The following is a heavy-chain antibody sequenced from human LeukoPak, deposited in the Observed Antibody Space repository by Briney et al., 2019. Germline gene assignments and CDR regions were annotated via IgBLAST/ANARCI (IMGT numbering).Heavy chain of an antibody. D-gene: IGHD3-10*01. Sequence: GESLKISCKGSGYSFTSYWIGWVRQMPGKSLEWMGIIYPGDSDTRYSPSFQGQVTISADKSISTAYLQWSSLKASDTAMYYCARHPYGSGSYFPNWFDPWGQGTLVTVSS. V-gene: IGHV5-51*01. CDR1: GYSFTSYW. CDR3: ARHPYGSGSYFPNWFDP. CDR2: IYPGDSDT. J-gene: IGHJ5*02.